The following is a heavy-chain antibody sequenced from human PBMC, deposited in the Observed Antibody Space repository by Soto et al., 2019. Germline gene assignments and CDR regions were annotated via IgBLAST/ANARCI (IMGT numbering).Heavy chain of an antibody. CDR1: GFTVSSNY. CDR2: IYSGGST. Sequence: EVQLVESGGGLIQPGGSPRLSCAASGFTVSSNYMSWVRQAPGKGLEWVSVIYSGGSTYYADSVKGRFTISRDNSKNTLYLQMNSLRAEDTAVYYCAREDCSGGSCYSGWGQGTLVTVSS. D-gene: IGHD2-15*01. V-gene: IGHV3-53*01. CDR3: AREDCSGGSCYSG. J-gene: IGHJ4*02.